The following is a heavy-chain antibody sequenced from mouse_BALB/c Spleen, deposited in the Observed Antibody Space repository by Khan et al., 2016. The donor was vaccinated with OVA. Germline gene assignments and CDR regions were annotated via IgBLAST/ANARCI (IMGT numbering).Heavy chain of an antibody. CDR1: GYSITSEYA. CDR2: INYSGNT. Sequence: EVELVESGPGLVKPSQSLSLTCTVTGYSITSEYAWNWIRQFPGNKLERMGYINYSGNTRFNPSLKGPTSITRDTSKNKFFLQLNSVTTVDTATYVCARKDYYDYYPLPYWGQGTLGTVSA. CDR3: ARKDYYDYYPLPY. J-gene: IGHJ3*01. D-gene: IGHD2-4*01. V-gene: IGHV3-2*02.